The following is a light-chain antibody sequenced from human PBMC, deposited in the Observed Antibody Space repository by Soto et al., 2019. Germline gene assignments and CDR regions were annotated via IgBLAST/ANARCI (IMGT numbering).Light chain of an antibody. Sequence: QSALTQPASVSGSPGQSITVSCIGTSSDIASYDYVSWYQQHPGKVPKLMIYDVSNRPSGVSNRFSGSKSGNTASLTISGLQAEDEADYYCTSFTTADTHVFGTGTQVTVL. V-gene: IGLV2-14*03. CDR2: DVS. CDR1: SSDIASYDY. J-gene: IGLJ1*01. CDR3: TSFTTADTHV.